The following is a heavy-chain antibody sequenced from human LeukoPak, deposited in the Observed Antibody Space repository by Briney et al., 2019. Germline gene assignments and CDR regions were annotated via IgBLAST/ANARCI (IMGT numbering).Heavy chain of an antibody. D-gene: IGHD3-22*01. CDR1: RFTFSSYG. Sequence: GGSLRLSCAASRFTFSSYGMHWVRQAPGEGLEWVAVIWYDGTNKYYADSVKGRFTISRDNSKNTLYLQMNSLRAEDTAVYYCARERSGYYYFDYWGQGTLVTVSS. J-gene: IGHJ4*02. CDR3: ARERSGYYYFDY. CDR2: IWYDGTNK. V-gene: IGHV3-33*01.